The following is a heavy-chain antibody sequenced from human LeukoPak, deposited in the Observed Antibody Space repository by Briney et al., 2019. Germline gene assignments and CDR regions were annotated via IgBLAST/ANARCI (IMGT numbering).Heavy chain of an antibody. CDR2: INKDGRGK. D-gene: IGHD2-15*01. CDR1: GFTFSSYW. V-gene: IGHV3-7*01. Sequence: PGGCLRLSCAASGFTFSSYWMSWVRQAPGKGLEWVASINKDGRGKYCLDSVRGRFTISRDNAENSVFLQMNSLRAEDTAVYYCARIFSATDAFDIWGQGTMVTVSS. CDR3: ARIFSATDAFDI. J-gene: IGHJ3*02.